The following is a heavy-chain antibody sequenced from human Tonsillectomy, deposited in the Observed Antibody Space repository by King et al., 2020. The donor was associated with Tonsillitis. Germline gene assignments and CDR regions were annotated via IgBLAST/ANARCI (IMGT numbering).Heavy chain of an antibody. V-gene: IGHV4-39*01. CDR2: MYETGTI. CDR1: GGSISSGDHF. Sequence: QLQESGPGVVKSSETLSLTCTVSGGSISSGDHFWAWIRQPPGKGLKWIGYMYETGTIFYNPSLKSRITISGGTSENRFSLKLSSVTAADTAVYFCARYVSGSFDYWGQGALVTVSS. CDR3: ARYVSGSFDY. J-gene: IGHJ4*02. D-gene: IGHD1-26*01.